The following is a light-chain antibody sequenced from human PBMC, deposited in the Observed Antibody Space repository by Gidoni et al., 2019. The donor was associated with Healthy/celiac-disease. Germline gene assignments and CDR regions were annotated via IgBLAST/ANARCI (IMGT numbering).Light chain of an antibody. CDR2: LNSDGSH. CDR3: QTWGTGVWV. J-gene: IGLJ3*02. V-gene: IGLV4-69*01. Sequence: QLVLTQSLYASASLGASVKLTCTLRSGHSSYAIAWHQQQPETGPRYLMKLNSDGSHSKGDGIPDRFSGSSSGAERYLTISSLQSEDEADYYCQTWGTGVWVFGGGTKLTVL. CDR1: SGHSSYA.